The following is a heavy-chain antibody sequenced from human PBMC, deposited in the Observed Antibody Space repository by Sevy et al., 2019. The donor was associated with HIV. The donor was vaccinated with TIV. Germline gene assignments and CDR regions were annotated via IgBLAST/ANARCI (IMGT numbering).Heavy chain of an antibody. CDR2: IYPGDSDT. V-gene: IGHV5-51*01. D-gene: IGHD3-22*01. CDR1: GYSFTSYW. Sequence: GESLKISCKGSGYSFTSYWIGWVRQMPGKGLEWMGIIYPGDSDTRYSPSFQGQVTISADKSISTAYLQWSSLKASDTAMYYCARAPYYYSSGYYYAAGPPRYFDLWGRGTLVTVSS. J-gene: IGHJ2*01. CDR3: ARAPYYYSSGYYYAAGPPRYFDL.